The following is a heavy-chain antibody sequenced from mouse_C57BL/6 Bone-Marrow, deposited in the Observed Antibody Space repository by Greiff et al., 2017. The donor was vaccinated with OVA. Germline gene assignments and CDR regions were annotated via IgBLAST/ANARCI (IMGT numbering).Heavy chain of an antibody. Sequence: EVNVVESGGGLVKPGGSLKLSCAASGFTFSDYGMHWVRQAPEKGLEWVAYISSGSSTIYYADTVKGRFTISRDNAKNTLFLQMTSLRSEDTAMYYCARQNGNWFAYWGQGTLVTVSA. J-gene: IGHJ3*01. V-gene: IGHV5-17*01. CDR3: ARQNGNWFAY. CDR2: ISSGSSTI. CDR1: GFTFSDYG.